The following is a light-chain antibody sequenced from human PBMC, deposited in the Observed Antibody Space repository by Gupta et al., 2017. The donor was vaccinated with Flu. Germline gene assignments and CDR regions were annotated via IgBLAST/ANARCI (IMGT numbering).Light chain of an antibody. CDR2: DAD. CDR1: QSVSSY. Sequence: EIVLTQSPATLSLSPGERATLSCRASQSVSSYLDWYQQKPGQAPRILIYDADNRATGSTARFSGRGAGTDFTLTSRRRENEDFDGYDRQQRSNWLFGQGTKVDIK. V-gene: IGKV3-11*01. J-gene: IGKJ2*01. CDR3: QQRSNWL.